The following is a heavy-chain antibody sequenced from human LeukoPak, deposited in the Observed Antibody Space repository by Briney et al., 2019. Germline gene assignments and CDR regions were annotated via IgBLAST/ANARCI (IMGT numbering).Heavy chain of an antibody. CDR3: ARDYYGSGSYYTTFSGFDP. J-gene: IGHJ5*02. CDR2: ISGNGGST. V-gene: IGHV3-64*01. CDR1: GFTFSSYA. Sequence: GGSLRLSCAASGFTFSSYAMHWVRQAPGKGLEYVSAISGNGGSTYYANSVKGRFTISRDNSKNTLYLQMGSLRAEDMAVYYCARDYYGSGSYYTTFSGFDPWGQGTLVTVSS. D-gene: IGHD3-10*01.